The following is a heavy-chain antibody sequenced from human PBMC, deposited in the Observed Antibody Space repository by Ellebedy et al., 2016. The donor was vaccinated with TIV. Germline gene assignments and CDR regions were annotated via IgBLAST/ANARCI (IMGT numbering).Heavy chain of an antibody. J-gene: IGHJ4*02. V-gene: IGHV3-15*07. Sequence: GESLKISCAASGFTFSNVWMNWVRRAPGKGLEWVGRIKSKTFDGATEYAATVKGRFTISRDDSKNTLYLQMASLNTEDTAVYYCTTDDFGSGRGGWGDYWGQGPLVTVSS. CDR2: IKSKTFDGAT. D-gene: IGHD3-10*01. CDR1: GFTFSNVW. CDR3: TTDDFGSGRGGWGDY.